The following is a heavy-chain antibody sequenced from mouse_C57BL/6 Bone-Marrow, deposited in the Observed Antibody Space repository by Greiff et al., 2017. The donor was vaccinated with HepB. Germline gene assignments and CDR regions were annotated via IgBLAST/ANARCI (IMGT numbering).Heavy chain of an antibody. J-gene: IGHJ3*01. CDR3: ARGLRRGFAY. CDR1: GYTFTSYW. V-gene: IGHV1-64*01. Sequence: QVQLQQPGAELVKPGASVKLSCKASGYTFTSYWMHWVKQRPGQGLEWIGMIHPNSGSTNYNEKFKSKATLTVDKSSSTAYMQLSSLTSEDSAVYDCARGLRRGFAYWGQGTLVTVSA. D-gene: IGHD2-4*01. CDR2: IHPNSGST.